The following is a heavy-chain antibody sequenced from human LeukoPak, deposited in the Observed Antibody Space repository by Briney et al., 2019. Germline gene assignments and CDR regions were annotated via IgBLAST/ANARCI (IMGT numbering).Heavy chain of an antibody. CDR2: ISYDGSNK. Sequence: GGSLRLSCAASGFTFSSYAMHWVRQAPGKGLEWVAVISYDGSNKYYADSVKGRFTISRDNSKNTLYLQMNSLRAEDTAVYYCAREILADYGGNHLDYWGQGTLVTVSS. D-gene: IGHD4-23*01. V-gene: IGHV3-30-3*01. J-gene: IGHJ4*02. CDR1: GFTFSSYA. CDR3: AREILADYGGNHLDY.